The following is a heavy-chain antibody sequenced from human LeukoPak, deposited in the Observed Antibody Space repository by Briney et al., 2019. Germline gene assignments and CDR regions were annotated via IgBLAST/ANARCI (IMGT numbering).Heavy chain of an antibody. CDR2: INPSGGST. CDR1: GYTFTSYY. CDR3: ARDGDVGAFDY. Sequence: ASVKVSCKASGYTFTSYYLHWVRQAPAQGLEWMGIINPSGGSTSYAQKSQGRVTMTRDTATSAVYMELSSLRSDDTGVYYCARDGDVGAFDYWGQGTLVTVSS. J-gene: IGHJ4*02. D-gene: IGHD1-26*01. V-gene: IGHV1-46*01.